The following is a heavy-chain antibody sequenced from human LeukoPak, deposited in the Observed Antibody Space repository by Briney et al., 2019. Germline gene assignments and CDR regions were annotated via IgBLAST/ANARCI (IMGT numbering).Heavy chain of an antibody. D-gene: IGHD2-15*01. CDR1: GYTFSSYA. CDR2: ISGSGGST. CDR3: AKAGAVVVVAAKYFDY. V-gene: IGHV3-23*01. J-gene: IGHJ4*02. Sequence: GGSLRLSCAASGYTFSSYAMSWVRQAPGKGLEWVSAISGSGGSTYYADSVKGRFTISRDNSKNTLYLQMNSLRAEDTAVYYCAKAGAVVVVAAKYFDYWGQGTLVTVSS.